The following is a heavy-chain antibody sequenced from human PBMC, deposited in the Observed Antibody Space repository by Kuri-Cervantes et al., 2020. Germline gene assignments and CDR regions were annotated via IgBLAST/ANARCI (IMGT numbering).Heavy chain of an antibody. D-gene: IGHD3-16*01. CDR3: ARERQWGRNYYFDS. CDR1: VSTFSNYG. Sequence: SVKVSCKTSVSTFSNYGIGWVRQAPGEGLAWMGGIIPILGTTHYAQKFQDRVTFTADKLPTTAYMELSSLRSEDTAVYYCARERQWGRNYYFDSWGQGTLVTVSS. V-gene: IGHV1-69*10. CDR2: IIPILGTT. J-gene: IGHJ4*02.